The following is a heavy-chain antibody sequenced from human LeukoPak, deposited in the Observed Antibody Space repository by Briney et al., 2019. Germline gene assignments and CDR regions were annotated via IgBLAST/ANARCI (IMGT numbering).Heavy chain of an antibody. Sequence: SETLSLTCTVSGGSISSHYWSWIRQPPGKGLEWIGYIYYSGSTNYNPSLKSRVTISVDTSKNQFSLKLSSVTAADTAVYYCASSSSGPYYFDYWGQGTLVTVSS. CDR3: ASSSSGPYYFDY. CDR2: IYYSGST. J-gene: IGHJ4*02. D-gene: IGHD6-6*01. V-gene: IGHV4-59*11. CDR1: GGSISSHY.